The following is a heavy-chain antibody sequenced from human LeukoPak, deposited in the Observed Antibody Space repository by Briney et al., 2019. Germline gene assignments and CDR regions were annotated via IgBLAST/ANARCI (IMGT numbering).Heavy chain of an antibody. CDR2: ISSSGSTI. Sequence: GGSLRLSCAASGFTFSDYYMSWIRQAPGKGLEWVSYISSSGSTIYYADSVKGRFTISRDNAKNSLYLQMNSLRAEDTAVYYCAREAAVAGLYDYYMDVWGKGTTVTVSS. J-gene: IGHJ6*03. D-gene: IGHD6-19*01. CDR1: GFTFSDYY. CDR3: AREAAVAGLYDYYMDV. V-gene: IGHV3-11*04.